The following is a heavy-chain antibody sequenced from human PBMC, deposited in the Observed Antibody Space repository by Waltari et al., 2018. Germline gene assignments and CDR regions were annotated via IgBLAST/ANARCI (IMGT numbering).Heavy chain of an antibody. J-gene: IGHJ5*02. CDR3: APSSGYPGWFDP. V-gene: IGHV4-34*01. CDR2: INHSGST. CDR1: GGSFSGYY. D-gene: IGHD3-22*01. Sequence: QVQLQQWGAGLLKPSETLSLTCAVYGGSFSGYYWSWIRQPPGKGLEWIGEINHSGSTNYNPSLKSRVTISVDTSKNQFSLKLSSVTAADTAVYYCAPSSGYPGWFDPWGQGTLVTVSS.